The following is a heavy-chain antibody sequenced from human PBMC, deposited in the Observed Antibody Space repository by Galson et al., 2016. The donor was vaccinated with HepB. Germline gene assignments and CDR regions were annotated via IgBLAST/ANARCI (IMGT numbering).Heavy chain of an antibody. CDR2: ISYDGSNK. Sequence: SLRLSCAASGFTFSYYTMHWVRQAPGKGLEWVAVISYDGSNKNYADSVKGRFTISRDKSRNTLYLQMNRLRAEDTAVYYCARSYYYSWGQGTLVTVSS. D-gene: IGHD3-22*01. CDR1: GFTFSYYT. J-gene: IGHJ4*02. CDR3: ARSYYYS. V-gene: IGHV3-30*04.